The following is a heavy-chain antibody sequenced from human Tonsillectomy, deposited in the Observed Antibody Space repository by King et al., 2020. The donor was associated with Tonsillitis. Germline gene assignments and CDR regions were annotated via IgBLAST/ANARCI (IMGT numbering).Heavy chain of an antibody. J-gene: IGHJ5*02. D-gene: IGHD6-6*01. CDR2: IHYSGST. Sequence: QLQESGPGLVKPSETLSLTCTVSGGSISSSSYYWGWIRQPPGKGLVWIGSIHYSGSTYYNPSLKSRVTISVDTSKNQFSLELSSVTAADTAVYYCARGGIAARWYNWFDPWGQGTLVTVSS. CDR3: ARGGIAARWYNWFDP. V-gene: IGHV4-39*01. CDR1: GGSISSSSYY.